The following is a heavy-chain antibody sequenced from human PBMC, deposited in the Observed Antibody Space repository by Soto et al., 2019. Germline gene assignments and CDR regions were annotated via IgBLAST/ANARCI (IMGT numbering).Heavy chain of an antibody. V-gene: IGHV4-31*01. J-gene: IGHJ6*02. D-gene: IGHD3-22*01. Sequence: QVQLQESGPGLVKPSQTLSLTCTVSGGSISSGGYYWSWIRQHPGKGLEWLGYIYYSGSTYYNPSVKSLVTPSVDTSMNQFSLKLRSVSAADTAVYSCARHNYDISGTAVDAWGQGTTVTVSS. CDR3: ARHNYDISGTAVDA. CDR1: GGSISSGGYY. CDR2: IYYSGST.